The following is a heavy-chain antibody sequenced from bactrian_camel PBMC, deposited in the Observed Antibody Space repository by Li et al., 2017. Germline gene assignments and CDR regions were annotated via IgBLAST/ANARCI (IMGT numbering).Heavy chain of an antibody. Sequence: HVQLVESGGGSAQAGGSLRLTCAASGTTACMGWFRQAPGKEREALATIDYAGGTAYADSVKGRFTISRDDSSNTLYLDMNDLKPEDTATYRCGSSWGLTGEQALGTIARSEFGYWGDGTQVTVS. V-gene: IGHV3S55*01. CDR3: GSSWGLTGEQALGTIARSEFGY. CDR2: IDYAGGT. D-gene: IGHD5*01. J-gene: IGHJ6*01. CDR1: GTTAC.